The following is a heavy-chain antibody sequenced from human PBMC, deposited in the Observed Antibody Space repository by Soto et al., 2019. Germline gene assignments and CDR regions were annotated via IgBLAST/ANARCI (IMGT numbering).Heavy chain of an antibody. V-gene: IGHV3-30-3*01. CDR3: ARGSTTYYYYYGMDV. CDR2: ISYDGSNK. CDR1: GFTFSSYA. Sequence: GSLRLSCAASGFTFSSYAMHCVRQAPGKGLEWVAVISYDGSNKYYADSVKGRFTISRDNSKNTLYLQMNSLRAEDTAVYYCARGSTTYYYYYGMDVWGQGTTVTVSS. D-gene: IGHD1-1*01. J-gene: IGHJ6*02.